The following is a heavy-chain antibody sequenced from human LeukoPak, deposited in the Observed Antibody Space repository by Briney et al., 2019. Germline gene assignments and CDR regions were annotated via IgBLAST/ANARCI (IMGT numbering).Heavy chain of an antibody. CDR2: INPNSGGT. J-gene: IGHJ4*02. CDR3: ARGRRTVYSSSSAGPREAFGY. D-gene: IGHD6-6*01. CDR1: GYTFTGYY. Sequence: ASVKVSCKASGYTFTGYYMHWVRQAPGQGLEWMGLINPNSGGTNYAQKFQGRVTMTRDTSTSTAYMELSRLRSDDTAVYYCARGRRTVYSSSSAGPREAFGYWGQGTLVTVSS. V-gene: IGHV1-2*02.